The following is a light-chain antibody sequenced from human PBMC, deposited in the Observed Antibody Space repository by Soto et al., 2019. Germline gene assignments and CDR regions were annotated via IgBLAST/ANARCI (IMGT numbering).Light chain of an antibody. CDR3: QHYNNWLGT. CDR2: GAS. V-gene: IGKV3-15*01. CDR1: QAISSN. J-gene: IGKJ4*01. Sequence: EIVMTQSPATLSVSRGERATLSCRANQAISSNLAWYQQKPGQAPRLLIYGASTRATGIPDRFSGSGTGTDFTLNIRGLQSEEFALYYCQHYNNWLGTIGGGTKVEIK.